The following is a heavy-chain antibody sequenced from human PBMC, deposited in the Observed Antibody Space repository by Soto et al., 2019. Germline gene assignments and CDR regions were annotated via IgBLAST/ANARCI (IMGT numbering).Heavy chain of an antibody. CDR3: ARHISGNSGLGGYYYYGMDV. Sequence: GESLKISCKGSGYSFTSYWISWVRQMPGKGLEWMGRIDPSDSYTNYSPSFQGHVTISADKSISTAYLQWSSLKASDTAMYYCARHISGNSGLGGYYYYGMDVWGQGTTVTVSS. V-gene: IGHV5-10-1*01. D-gene: IGHD6-19*01. CDR1: GYSFTSYW. J-gene: IGHJ6*02. CDR2: IDPSDSYT.